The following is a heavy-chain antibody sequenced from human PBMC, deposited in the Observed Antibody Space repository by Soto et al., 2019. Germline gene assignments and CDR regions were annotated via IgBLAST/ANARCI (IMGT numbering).Heavy chain of an antibody. CDR1: GFSVSNYH. V-gene: IGHV3-66*01. Sequence: EVQLMDSGGGLVQPGGSLRLSCAASGFSVSNYHMNWVRQAPGKGPEWVSIITVGDVTYYADSVKGRFTISRDISRNMVYLQMNSLRGDDTPVYYCAGGRDYSKGGDHWGQGTLVIVSS. CDR2: ITVGDVT. J-gene: IGHJ4*02. CDR3: AGGRDYSKGGDH. D-gene: IGHD4-4*01.